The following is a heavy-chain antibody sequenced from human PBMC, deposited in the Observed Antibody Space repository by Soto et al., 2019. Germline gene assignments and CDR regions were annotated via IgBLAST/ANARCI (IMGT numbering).Heavy chain of an antibody. V-gene: IGHV4-59*01. CDR1: GGSISSYY. D-gene: IGHD3-3*01. J-gene: IGHJ5*02. Sequence: SETLSLTCTVSGGSISSYYWSWIRQPPGKGLEWIGYIYYSGSTNYNPSLKSRVTISVDTSKNQFSLKLSSVTAADTAVYYCARGLRNFGWFDPWGQGTLVTVSS. CDR3: ARGLRNFGWFDP. CDR2: IYYSGST.